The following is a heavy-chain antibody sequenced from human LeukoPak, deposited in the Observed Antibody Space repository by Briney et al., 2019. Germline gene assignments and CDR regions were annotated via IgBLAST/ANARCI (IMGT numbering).Heavy chain of an antibody. CDR3: AKSVTADP. D-gene: IGHD2-21*02. Sequence: GGSLRLSCAASGFTFSSYAMSWVRQAPGKGLEWVSSISGSGGSTNYADSVKGRFTISRDNSRNTVYLQMNSLRAEDTAVYYCAKSVTADPWGQGTLVTVSS. CDR1: GFTFSSYA. V-gene: IGHV3-23*01. CDR2: ISGSGGST. J-gene: IGHJ5*02.